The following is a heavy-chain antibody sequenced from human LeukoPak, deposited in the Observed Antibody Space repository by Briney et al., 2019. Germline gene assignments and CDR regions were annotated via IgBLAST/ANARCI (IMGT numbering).Heavy chain of an antibody. CDR3: ASGRGSSGWYNDY. CDR1: GGSFSGYS. J-gene: IGHJ4*02. V-gene: IGHV4-34*01. Sequence: PSETLSLTCAVYGGSFSGYSWSWIRQPPGKGLEWIGEINHSGSTNYNPSLKSRVTISVDTSKNQFSLKLSSVTAADTAVYYCASGRGSSGWYNDYWGQGTLVTVSS. CDR2: INHSGST. D-gene: IGHD6-19*01.